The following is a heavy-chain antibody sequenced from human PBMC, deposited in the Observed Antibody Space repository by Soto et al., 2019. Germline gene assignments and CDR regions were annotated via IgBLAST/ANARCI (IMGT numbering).Heavy chain of an antibody. CDR3: ARGKHGDYPFDY. V-gene: IGHV4-59*01. D-gene: IGHD4-17*01. CDR2: IYYSGST. J-gene: IGHJ4*02. CDR1: GGSISSYY. Sequence: SETLSLTCTVSGGSISSYYWSWIRQPPGKGLEWIGYIYYSGSTNYNPSLKSRVTISVDTSKNQFSLKLSSVTAADTAVYYCARGKHGDYPFDYWGQGTLVTVSS.